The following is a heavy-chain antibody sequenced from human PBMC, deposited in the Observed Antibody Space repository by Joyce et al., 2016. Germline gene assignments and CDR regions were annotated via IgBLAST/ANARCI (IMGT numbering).Heavy chain of an antibody. D-gene: IGHD6-25*01. CDR3: AKILTATYSSGWFLDY. CDR1: GLTLSNYG. J-gene: IGHJ4*02. Sequence: QVQLVESGGGVVQPGWSLRLSCAASGLTLSNYGVHWVRQARSKGLEWVAVISDDGIYKYYADSVNGRFTNSRNNSKNTVFLEMNSLRAEDTAVDYCAKILTATYSSGWFLDYWGQGTLVTVSS. V-gene: IGHV3-30*18. CDR2: ISDDGIYK.